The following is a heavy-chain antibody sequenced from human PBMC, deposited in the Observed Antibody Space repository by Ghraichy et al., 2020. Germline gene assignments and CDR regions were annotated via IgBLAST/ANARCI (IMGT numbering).Heavy chain of an antibody. V-gene: IGHV4-34*01. D-gene: IGHD3-16*02. J-gene: IGHJ4*02. CDR2: INHSGST. CDR3: ARAPYDYVWGSYRPDY. CDR1: GGSFSGYY. Sequence: TLSLTCAVYGGSFSGYYWTWIRQPPGKGLEWIGEINHSGSTNYNPSLKSRVTISVDTSKNQFSLKLSSVTAADTAVYYWARAPYDYVWGSYRPDYWGQGTLVTVSS.